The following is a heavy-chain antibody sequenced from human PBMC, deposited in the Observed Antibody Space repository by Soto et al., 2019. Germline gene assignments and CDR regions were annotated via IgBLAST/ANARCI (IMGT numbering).Heavy chain of an antibody. Sequence: GGSLRLSCAASGFTFSSYGMHWVRQAPGKGLEWVAVISYDGSNKYYADSVKGRFPISRDNSKNTLYLQMNSLRAEDTAVYYCAKDHYDSSGYYRPHPLDYWGQGTLVTVSS. CDR3: AKDHYDSSGYYRPHPLDY. D-gene: IGHD3-22*01. CDR1: GFTFSSYG. V-gene: IGHV3-30*18. J-gene: IGHJ4*02. CDR2: ISYDGSNK.